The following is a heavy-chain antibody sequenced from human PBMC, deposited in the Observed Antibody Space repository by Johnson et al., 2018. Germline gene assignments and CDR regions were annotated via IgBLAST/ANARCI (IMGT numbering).Heavy chain of an antibody. V-gene: IGHV3-72*01. CDR3: ARDRHSGSLGVYYYGMDV. D-gene: IGHD1-26*01. J-gene: IGHJ6*02. CDR2: TRDKHNSYTT. Sequence: VQLVQSGGGLVQPGGSLRLSCAASGFTFSDHYMDWVRQAPGKGLEWVGRTRDKHNSYTTEYAASLKVRCTISRDDSKNSLYLKMKSLKTEDTAVYYCARDRHSGSLGVYYYGMDVWGQGTTVTVFS. CDR1: GFTFSDHY.